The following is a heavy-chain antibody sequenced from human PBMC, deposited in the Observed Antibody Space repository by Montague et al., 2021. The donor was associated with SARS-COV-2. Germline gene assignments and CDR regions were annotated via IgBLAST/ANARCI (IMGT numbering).Heavy chain of an antibody. V-gene: IGHV4-61*02. CDR1: GGSISSGYFY. J-gene: IGHJ4*02. CDR2: IYPGGNT. CDR3: ARAHSGSWAHLDN. Sequence: TLSLTCTVSGGSISSGYFYWSWIRQPAGKGLEWIGLIYPGGNTNYSFSLKSRVSISVDTSKNQFSLKLTSVTAADTAVYYCARAHSGSWAHLDNWGQGSLVTVSS. D-gene: IGHD5-12*01.